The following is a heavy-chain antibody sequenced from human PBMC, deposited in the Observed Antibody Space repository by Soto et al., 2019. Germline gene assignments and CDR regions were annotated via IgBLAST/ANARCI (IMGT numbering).Heavy chain of an antibody. V-gene: IGHV4-38-2*02. J-gene: IGHJ6*01. CDR2: IYHSGST. CDR3: ARENYSDSSDYDGMDV. D-gene: IGHD3-22*01. Sequence: SDTLSLTCAVSGYSISSGYYWGWIRQPTGKGLEWIGSIYHSGSTYYNPSLKSRVTISVDTSKNQFTLKLSSVTAADTAVYYWARENYSDSSDYDGMDVWGEGT. CDR1: GYSISSGYY.